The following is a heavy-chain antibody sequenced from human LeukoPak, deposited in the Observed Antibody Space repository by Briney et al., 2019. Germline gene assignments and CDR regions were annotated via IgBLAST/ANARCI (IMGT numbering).Heavy chain of an antibody. CDR3: ARDEVLSSSWYGGLYGVTWGY. J-gene: IGHJ4*02. Sequence: PSETLSLTCTVSGDSISTSNSYWGWIRQPPGKGLEWIGSIYYSGNTYYNPSLKSRVTISVDTSKNQFSLKLSSVTAADTAVYYCARDEVLSSSWYGGLYGVTWGYWGQGTLVTVSS. CDR1: GDSISTSNSY. V-gene: IGHV4-39*07. D-gene: IGHD6-13*01. CDR2: IYYSGNT.